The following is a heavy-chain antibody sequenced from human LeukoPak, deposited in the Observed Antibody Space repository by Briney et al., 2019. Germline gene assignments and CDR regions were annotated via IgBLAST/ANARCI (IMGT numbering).Heavy chain of an antibody. D-gene: IGHD2-2*01. J-gene: IGHJ2*01. V-gene: IGHV1-18*04. CDR1: GYTFTSYG. CDR3: ARSSSTPWYFDL. Sequence: EASVKVSCKASGYTFTSYGVSRVRQAPGQGLEWMGWISAYNGNTNYAQKLQGRVTMTTDTSTSTAYMELRSLRSDDTAVYYCARSSSTPWYFDLWGRGTLVTVSS. CDR2: ISAYNGNT.